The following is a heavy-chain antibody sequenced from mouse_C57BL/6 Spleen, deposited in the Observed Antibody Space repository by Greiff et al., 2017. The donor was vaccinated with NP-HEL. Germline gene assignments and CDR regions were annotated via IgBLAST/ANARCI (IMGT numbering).Heavy chain of an antibody. CDR1: GYSITSGYD. Sequence: EVKLMESGPGMVKPSQSLSLTCTVTGYSITSGYDWHWIRHFPGNKLEWMGYISYSGSTNSNPSLKSRISITHDTSKNPFFLKLNSVTTEDTATYYCARNYGSSPRWYFDVWGTGTTVTVSS. J-gene: IGHJ1*03. CDR2: ISYSGST. D-gene: IGHD1-1*01. V-gene: IGHV3-1*01. CDR3: ARNYGSSPRWYFDV.